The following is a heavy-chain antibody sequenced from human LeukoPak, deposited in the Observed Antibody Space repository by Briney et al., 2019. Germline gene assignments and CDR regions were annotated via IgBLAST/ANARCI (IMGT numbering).Heavy chain of an antibody. Sequence: GASVKVSCKASGYTFTSYGISWVRQAPGQGLEWMGWISAYNGYTKYAEMLQGRVTMTTDTSTSTAYMELRSLRSDDTAVYYCARAKYDSSGYYWFDPWGQGTLVTVSS. CDR1: GYTFTSYG. J-gene: IGHJ5*02. CDR3: ARAKYDSSGYYWFDP. V-gene: IGHV1-18*01. D-gene: IGHD3-22*01. CDR2: ISAYNGYT.